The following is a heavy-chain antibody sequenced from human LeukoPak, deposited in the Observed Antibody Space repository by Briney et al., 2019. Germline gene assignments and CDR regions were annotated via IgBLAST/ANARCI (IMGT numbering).Heavy chain of an antibody. D-gene: IGHD6-19*01. CDR3: ARGLGSGWTDY. Sequence: PSETLSLTCTVSGGSISSGDYYWSWIRQPPGKGLEWIGEINHSGSTNYNPSLKSRVTISVDTSKNQFSLKLSSVTAADTAVYYCARGLGSGWTDYWGQGTLVTVSS. CDR2: INHSGST. CDR1: GGSISSGDYY. J-gene: IGHJ4*02. V-gene: IGHV4-39*07.